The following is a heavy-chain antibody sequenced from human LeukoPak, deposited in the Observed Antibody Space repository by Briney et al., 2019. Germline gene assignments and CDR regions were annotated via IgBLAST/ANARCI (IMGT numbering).Heavy chain of an antibody. J-gene: IGHJ3*02. V-gene: IGHV1-2*02. D-gene: IGHD3-22*01. Sequence: ASVKVSCKASGYTFTGYYMHWVRQAPGQGLEWMGWINPNSGGTNYVQKFQARVTMTRGTSINTAYMELSRLKSDDTAVYYCARYYYDRSGYFPFDIWGQGTMVTVSS. CDR2: INPNSGGT. CDR3: ARYYYDRSGYFPFDI. CDR1: GYTFTGYY.